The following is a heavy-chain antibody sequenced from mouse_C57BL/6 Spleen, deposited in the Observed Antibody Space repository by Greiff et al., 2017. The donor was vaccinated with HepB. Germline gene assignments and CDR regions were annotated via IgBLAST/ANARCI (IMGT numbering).Heavy chain of an antibody. CDR1: GYTFTSYW. J-gene: IGHJ3*01. CDR3: AREEGGYYAFAY. Sequence: QVQLQQSGAELVKPGASVKMSCKASGYTFTSYWITWVKQRPGQGLEWIGDIYPGCGSTNYNEKFKSKATLTVDTSSSTAYMQLSSLTSEDSAVYYCAREEGGYYAFAYWGQGTLVTVSA. D-gene: IGHD2-3*01. CDR2: IYPGCGST. V-gene: IGHV1-55*01.